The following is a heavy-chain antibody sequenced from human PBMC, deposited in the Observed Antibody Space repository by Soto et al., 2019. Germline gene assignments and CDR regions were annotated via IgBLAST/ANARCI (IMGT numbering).Heavy chain of an antibody. CDR1: GGSISSYY. Sequence: PSETLSLTCTVSGGSISSYYWSLIRQPPGKGLEWIGYIYYSGSTNYNPSLKSRVTISVDTSKNQFSLKLSSVTAADTAVYYCARDLRLSGEAFDVWGQGTVVTVSS. CDR3: ARDLRLSGEAFDV. J-gene: IGHJ3*01. CDR2: IYYSGST. D-gene: IGHD3-3*01. V-gene: IGHV4-59*01.